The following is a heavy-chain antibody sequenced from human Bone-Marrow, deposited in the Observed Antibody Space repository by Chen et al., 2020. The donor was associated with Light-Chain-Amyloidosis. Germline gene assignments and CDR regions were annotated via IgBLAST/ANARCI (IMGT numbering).Heavy chain of an antibody. J-gene: IGHJ3*02. Sequence: QVQLQESGPGLVKHSETLSLTCAVSGYSISSGYYWGWIRQPPGKGLEWIGSIYHSGSTYYNPSLKSRVTISVDTSKNQFSLRLSSVTAADTAVYYCARDLNWGWTFGAFDIWGQGTMVTVSS. V-gene: IGHV4-38-2*02. D-gene: IGHD7-27*01. CDR3: ARDLNWGWTFGAFDI. CDR2: IYHSGST. CDR1: GYSISSGYY.